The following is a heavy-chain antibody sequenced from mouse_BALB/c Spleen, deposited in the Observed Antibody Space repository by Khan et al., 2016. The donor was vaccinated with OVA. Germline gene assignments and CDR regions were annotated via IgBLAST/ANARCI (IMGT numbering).Heavy chain of an antibody. Sequence: QIQLVQSGPELKKPGETVKISCKASGYTFTNYGMDWVKQAPGKGLKWMGWINTYTGEPTYADDFKGRFAFSLETSASTAYLQINNLKNEDTATYFCGRMEYYRSVAYWGQGTLVTVVA. V-gene: IGHV9-3-1*01. CDR2: INTYTGEP. CDR1: GYTFTNYG. CDR3: GRMEYYRSVAY. J-gene: IGHJ3*01. D-gene: IGHD2-14*01.